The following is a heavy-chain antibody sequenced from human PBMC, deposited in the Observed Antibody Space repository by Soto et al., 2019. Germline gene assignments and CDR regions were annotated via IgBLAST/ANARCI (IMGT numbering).Heavy chain of an antibody. D-gene: IGHD5-18*01. Sequence: GGSLRLSCAASGFTFSSYGMHWVRQAPGKGLEWVAVISYDGSNKYYADSVKGRFTISRDNSKNTLYLQMNSLRAEDTAVYYCAKDFYGYASSHYGMDVWGQGTTVTVSS. J-gene: IGHJ6*02. CDR1: GFTFSSYG. CDR3: AKDFYGYASSHYGMDV. CDR2: ISYDGSNK. V-gene: IGHV3-30*18.